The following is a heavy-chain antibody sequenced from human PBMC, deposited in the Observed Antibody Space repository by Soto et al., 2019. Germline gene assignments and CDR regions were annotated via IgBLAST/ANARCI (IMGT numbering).Heavy chain of an antibody. Sequence: QVQLVQSGAEVKKPGSSVKVSCKASGGTFSSYTISWVRQAPGQGLEWMGRIIPILGIANYAQKFQGRVTITADNSTSTAYMELSSLRSEDTAVYYCARGGALDGSGRDYGMDVWGQGTTVTVSS. CDR3: ARGGALDGSGRDYGMDV. J-gene: IGHJ6*02. CDR2: IIPILGIA. V-gene: IGHV1-69*02. CDR1: GGTFSSYT. D-gene: IGHD3-10*01.